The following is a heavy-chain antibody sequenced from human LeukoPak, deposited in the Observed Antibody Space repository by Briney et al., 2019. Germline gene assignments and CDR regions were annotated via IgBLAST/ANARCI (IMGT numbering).Heavy chain of an antibody. Sequence: ASVKVSCKASGYTFTSYGISWVRQAPGQGLEWMGWISAYNGNTNYAQKFQGRVTITTDESTSTAYMELSSLRSEDTAVYYCARDLMRTGTTGPGVYYMDVWGKGTTVTVSS. D-gene: IGHD1-7*01. V-gene: IGHV1-18*01. J-gene: IGHJ6*03. CDR3: ARDLMRTGTTGPGVYYMDV. CDR2: ISAYNGNT. CDR1: GYTFTSYG.